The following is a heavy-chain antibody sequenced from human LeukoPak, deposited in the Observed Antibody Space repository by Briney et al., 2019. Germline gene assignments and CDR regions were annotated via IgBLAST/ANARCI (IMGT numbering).Heavy chain of an antibody. CDR2: IYYSGSS. CDR1: GGSISSSSYY. Sequence: PSETLSLTCTVSGGSISSSSYYWGWIRQPPGKGLEWIGSIYYSGSSYYNPSLKSRVTISVDTSKNQFSLKLSSVTAADTAVYYCARETSVLPDDYRGQGTLVTVSS. V-gene: IGHV4-39*07. J-gene: IGHJ4*02. CDR3: ARETSVLPDDY. D-gene: IGHD2-2*01.